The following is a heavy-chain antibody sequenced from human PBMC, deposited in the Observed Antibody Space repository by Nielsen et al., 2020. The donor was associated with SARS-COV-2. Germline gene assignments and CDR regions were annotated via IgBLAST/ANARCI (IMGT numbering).Heavy chain of an antibody. CDR3: ARAREGLSYFDY. Sequence: ASVKVSCKASGYTFTSYAMHWVRQAPGQRLEWMGWINAGNGNTKYSQKFQGRVTITRDTSAGTAYMELSSLRSEDTAVYYCARAREGLSYFDYWGQGTLVTVSS. D-gene: IGHD3-10*01. J-gene: IGHJ4*02. CDR2: INAGNGNT. V-gene: IGHV1-3*01. CDR1: GYTFTSYA.